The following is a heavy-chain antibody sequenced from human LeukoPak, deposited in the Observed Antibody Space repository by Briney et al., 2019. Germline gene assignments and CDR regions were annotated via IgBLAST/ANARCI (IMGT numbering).Heavy chain of an antibody. CDR2: INPNSGGT. Sequence: ASVKVSCKASGYTFTGYYMHWVRQAPGQGLEWMGWINPNSGGTNYAQKFQGRVTMTRDTSISTVYMELSRLRSDDTAVYYCAVNTWVVVAATRRSFDYWRQGTVVSVSS. CDR1: GYTFTGYY. CDR3: AVNTWVVVAATRRSFDY. D-gene: IGHD2-15*01. J-gene: IGHJ4*02. V-gene: IGHV1-2*02.